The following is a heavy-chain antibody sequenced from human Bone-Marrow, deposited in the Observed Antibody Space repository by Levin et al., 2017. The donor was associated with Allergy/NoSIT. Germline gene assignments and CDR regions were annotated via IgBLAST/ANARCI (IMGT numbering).Heavy chain of an antibody. CDR2: IYYSGST. V-gene: IGHV4-59*01. CDR3: ARATISSGSYPQWFDY. D-gene: IGHD1-26*01. J-gene: IGHJ4*02. Sequence: SQTLSLTCTVSGGSISSYYWSWIRQPPGKGLEWIGYIYYSGSTNYNPSLKSRVTISVDTSKNQFSLKLSSVTAADTAVYYCARATISSGSYPQWFDYWGQGTLVTVSS. CDR1: GGSISSYY.